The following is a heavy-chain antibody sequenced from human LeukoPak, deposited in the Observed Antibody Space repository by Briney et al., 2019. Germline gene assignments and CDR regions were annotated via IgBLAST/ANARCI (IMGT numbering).Heavy chain of an antibody. CDR2: IYSGGTT. D-gene: IGHD4-17*01. V-gene: IGHV3-53*01. Sequence: GGSLRLSCAASGFTVSSNYMTWVRQAPGKGLEWVSVIYSGGTTYSADSVKGRFTISRDNSKNTLYLQMNSLRAEDTAVYYCARVMDYGLYYFDYWGQGTLVTVSS. CDR3: ARVMDYGLYYFDY. J-gene: IGHJ4*02. CDR1: GFTVSSNY.